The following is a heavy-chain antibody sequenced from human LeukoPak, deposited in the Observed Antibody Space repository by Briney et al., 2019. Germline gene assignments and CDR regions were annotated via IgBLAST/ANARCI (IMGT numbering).Heavy chain of an antibody. CDR1: GFTFSSYA. CDR3: ARGPFYDSSGYFDY. J-gene: IGHJ4*02. CDR2: ISYDGSNK. Sequence: GMSLRLSCAASGFTFSSYAMHWVRQAPGKGLEWVAVISYDGSNKYYADSVKGRFTISRDNSKNPLYLQMNSLRAEHTAVYYCARGPFYDSSGYFDYWGQGNLVTVSS. D-gene: IGHD3-22*01. V-gene: IGHV3-30-3*01.